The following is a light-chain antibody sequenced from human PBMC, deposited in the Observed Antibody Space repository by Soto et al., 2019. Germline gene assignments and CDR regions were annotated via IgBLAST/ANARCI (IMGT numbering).Light chain of an antibody. CDR3: CSFAGSNTFV. Sequence: QSVLTQPASVSGSPGQSITRSFTGTSSDVGSYNLVSWYQQHPGKAPKLMIYEGSKRPSGVSNRFSGSKSGNTASLTISGLQAEDEADYYCCSFAGSNTFVLGTGTKVTVL. CDR2: EGS. CDR1: SSDVGSYNL. V-gene: IGLV2-23*03. J-gene: IGLJ1*01.